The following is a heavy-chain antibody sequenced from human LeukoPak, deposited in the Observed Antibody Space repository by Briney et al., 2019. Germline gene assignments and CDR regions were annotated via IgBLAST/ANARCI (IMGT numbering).Heavy chain of an antibody. J-gene: IGHJ3*02. CDR3: AGCTYYYDSSDSEDAFDI. Sequence: GGSLRLSCAASGFTVSSNYMSWVRQAPGKGLEWVSVIYSGGSTYYADSVKGRFTISRDNSKNTLYLQMNSLRAEDTAVNYCAGCTYYYDSSDSEDAFDIWGQGTMVTVSS. CDR2: IYSGGST. D-gene: IGHD3-22*01. V-gene: IGHV3-66*01. CDR1: GFTVSSNY.